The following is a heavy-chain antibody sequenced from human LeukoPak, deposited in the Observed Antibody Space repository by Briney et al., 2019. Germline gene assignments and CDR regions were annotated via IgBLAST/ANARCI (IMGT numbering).Heavy chain of an antibody. CDR2: ISSSSSTI. Sequence: PGGSLRLSCAASGVTFSGVSMNWVRQAPGRGLEWISFISSSSSTIYYADSGKGRFTISRDNAKNSLYLQMNSLRAEDTAVYYCARQSQIDYWGQGTLVTVSS. V-gene: IGHV3-48*01. CDR1: GVTFSGVS. J-gene: IGHJ4*02. CDR3: ARQSQIDY.